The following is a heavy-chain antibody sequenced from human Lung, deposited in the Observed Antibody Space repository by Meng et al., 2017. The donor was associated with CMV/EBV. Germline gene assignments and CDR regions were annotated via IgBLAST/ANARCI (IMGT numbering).Heavy chain of an antibody. D-gene: IGHD6-13*01. CDR1: GYY. CDR2: IYYSGGT. V-gene: IGHV4-31*02. Sequence: GYYWTWIRPRPRKGLEWIEYIYYSGGTNYNPSLQSRVTISVDTSKNQFSLKLSSVTAADTAMYYCARSVGCSSTYCYTYTSSWYPDYWGQGTLVTVSS. J-gene: IGHJ4*02. CDR3: ARSVGCSSTYCYTYTSSWYPDY.